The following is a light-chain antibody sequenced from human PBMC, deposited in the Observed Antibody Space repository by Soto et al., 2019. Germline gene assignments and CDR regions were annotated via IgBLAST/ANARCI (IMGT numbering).Light chain of an antibody. V-gene: IGKV3-11*01. CDR1: QSVSRY. Sequence: ELVLTQSPATLSLSPGDSATLACRASQSVSRYLAWYQQRPGQALRLLIYDASKRATGIPARFSGSGSGTDFTLTISSLEPEDFAVSFCHQRSNWPLTFGGGTKLEIK. CDR3: HQRSNWPLT. CDR2: DAS. J-gene: IGKJ4*01.